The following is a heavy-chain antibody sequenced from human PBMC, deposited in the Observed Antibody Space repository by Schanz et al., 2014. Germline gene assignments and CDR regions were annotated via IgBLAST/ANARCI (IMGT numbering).Heavy chain of an antibody. CDR2: IYYSGST. J-gene: IGHJ6*02. Sequence: QVQLQESGPGLVKPSQTLSLTCTVSGGSISSGGYYWSWIRQHPGKGLEWIGYIYYSGSTYYNPSLKSRVTISVDTSKNQFSLKLSSVTAADTAVYYCARDQGTGDLPTLRPAFGMDVWGQGTTVTVSS. CDR1: GGSISSGGYY. D-gene: IGHD7-27*01. CDR3: ARDQGTGDLPTLRPAFGMDV. V-gene: IGHV4-31*03.